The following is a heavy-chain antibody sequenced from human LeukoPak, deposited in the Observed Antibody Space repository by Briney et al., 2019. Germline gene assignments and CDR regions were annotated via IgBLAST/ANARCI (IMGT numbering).Heavy chain of an antibody. CDR2: ISYDGSNK. V-gene: IGHV3-30-3*01. CDR1: GFTFSSYA. J-gene: IGHJ4*02. CDR3: ARDKMGATFDY. Sequence: GGSLRLSCAASGFTFSSYAMHWVRQAPGKGLEWVAVISYDGSNKYYADSVKGRFTISRDNSKNTLYLQMNSLRAEDTAVYYCARDKMGATFDYWGQGTLVTVYS. D-gene: IGHD1-26*01.